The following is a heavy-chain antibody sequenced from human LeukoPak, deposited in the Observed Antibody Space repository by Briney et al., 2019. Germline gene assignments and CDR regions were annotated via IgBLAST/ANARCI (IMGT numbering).Heavy chain of an antibody. CDR2: ISGSGGST. Sequence: GGSLRLSCAASGFTFNSYAMTWVRQAPRKGLEWVSAISGSGGSTNYADSVKGRFTISRDNSKNTLYLQMNSLRAEDTAIYYCAKGMNAYYYDSSGYWGQGTLVTVSS. CDR1: GFTFNSYA. J-gene: IGHJ4*02. V-gene: IGHV3-23*01. CDR3: AKGMNAYYYDSSGY. D-gene: IGHD3-22*01.